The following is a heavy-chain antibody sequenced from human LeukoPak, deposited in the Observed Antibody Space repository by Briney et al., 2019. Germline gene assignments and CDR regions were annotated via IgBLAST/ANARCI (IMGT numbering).Heavy chain of an antibody. V-gene: IGHV4-59*01. CDR1: GGTISSYY. J-gene: IGHJ4*02. CDR3: ARGARYSSSTSCFRYYFDY. D-gene: IGHD2-2*01. CDR2: ICYSGST. Sequence: SETLSLTCTVSGGTISSYYWTWIRQPPGEGLEWIGYICYSGSTNYNPSLKSRATISLDTSKNHFALNLSSVTAADTAVYYCARGARYSSSTSCFRYYFDYWGQGTLVTVSS.